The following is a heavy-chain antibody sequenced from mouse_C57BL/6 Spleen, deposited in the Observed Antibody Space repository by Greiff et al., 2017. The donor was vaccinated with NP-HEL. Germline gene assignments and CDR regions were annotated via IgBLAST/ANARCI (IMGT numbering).Heavy chain of an antibody. CDR3: AKGGDGYYDAMDY. D-gene: IGHD2-3*01. CDR2: ISSGSSTI. V-gene: IGHV5-17*01. CDR1: GFTFSDYG. J-gene: IGHJ4*01. Sequence: EVQRVESGGGLVKPGGSLKLSCAASGFTFSDYGMHWVRQAPEKGLEWVAYISSGSSTIYYADTVKGRFTISRDNAKNTLFLQMTSLRSEDTAMYYCAKGGDGYYDAMDYWGQGTSVTVSS.